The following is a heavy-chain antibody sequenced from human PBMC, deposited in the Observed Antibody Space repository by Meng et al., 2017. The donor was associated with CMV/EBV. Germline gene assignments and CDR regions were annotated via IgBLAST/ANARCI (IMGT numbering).Heavy chain of an antibody. D-gene: IGHD3-3*01. CDR3: ARGGYYDFWSGYLSSRAYNWFDP. Sequence: GESLKISCAASGFTVSSNYMSWVRQAPGKGLEWVSVIYSGGSTYYADSVKGRFTISRDNSKNTLYLQMNSLRAEDTAVYYCARGGYYDFWSGYLSSRAYNWFDPWGQGTLVTVSS. CDR2: IYSGGST. V-gene: IGHV3-53*01. CDR1: GFTVSSNY. J-gene: IGHJ5*02.